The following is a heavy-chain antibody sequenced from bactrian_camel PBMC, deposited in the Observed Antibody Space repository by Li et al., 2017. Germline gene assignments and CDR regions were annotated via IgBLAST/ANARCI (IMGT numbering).Heavy chain of an antibody. D-gene: IGHD6*01. CDR2: IDSAGRA. V-gene: IGHV3S53*01. CDR3: AADFPPRTGPAWKIKDGDNCVFSS. Sequence: HVQLVESGGDSVEAGGSLRLSCAASGYTEGIRCMAWYRQAPGKEREGVAAIDSAGRATYSDSMMGRATISQDKDRTSLSLQLDSPKSEDTARYYCAADFPPRTGPAWKIKDGDNCVFSSWGQGTQVTVSS. CDR1: GYTEGIRC. J-gene: IGHJ6*01.